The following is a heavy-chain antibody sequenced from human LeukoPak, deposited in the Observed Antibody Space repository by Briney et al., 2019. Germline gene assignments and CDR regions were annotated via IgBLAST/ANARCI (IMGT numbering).Heavy chain of an antibody. CDR2: IYYSGST. J-gene: IGHJ3*02. Sequence: SETLSLTCTVSGGSIGSYYWSCIRQPPGKGLEWIGYIYYSGSTNYNPSLKSRVTISVDTSKNQFSLKLSSVTAADTAVYYCARERLNGDGAFDIWGQGTMVTVSS. V-gene: IGHV4-59*01. CDR3: ARERLNGDGAFDI. D-gene: IGHD3-10*01. CDR1: GGSIGSYY.